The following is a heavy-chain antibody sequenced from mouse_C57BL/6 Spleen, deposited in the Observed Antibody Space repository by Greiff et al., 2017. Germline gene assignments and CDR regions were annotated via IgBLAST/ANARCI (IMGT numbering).Heavy chain of an antibody. CDR3: ARSPTADYAMDY. CDR1: GFNIKNTY. J-gene: IGHJ4*01. V-gene: IGHV14-3*01. Sequence: EVQLVESVAELVRPGASVKLSCTASGFNIKNTYMSWVNQRPEQGLEWIGRIDPANGNTKYAPNFQGKVTITADTSSNTGYLQLSSLTSEDTAICYCARSPTADYAMDYWGQGTSVTVSS. D-gene: IGHD2-10*01. CDR2: IDPANGNT.